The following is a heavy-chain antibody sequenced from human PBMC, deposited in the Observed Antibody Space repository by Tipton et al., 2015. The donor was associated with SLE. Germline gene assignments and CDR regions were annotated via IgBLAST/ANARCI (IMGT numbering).Heavy chain of an antibody. CDR3: TRMWYSSGWKVFDY. Sequence: GSLRLSCAASGFTFSDHDMDWVRQAPGKGLEWVGRIRNKANSYITENAASVEGRFTISRDDSQNSLYLQMNSLKTEDTAVYYCTRMWYSSGWKVFDYWGQGTLVTVSS. D-gene: IGHD6-19*01. CDR2: IRNKANSYIT. V-gene: IGHV3-72*01. J-gene: IGHJ4*02. CDR1: GFTFSDHD.